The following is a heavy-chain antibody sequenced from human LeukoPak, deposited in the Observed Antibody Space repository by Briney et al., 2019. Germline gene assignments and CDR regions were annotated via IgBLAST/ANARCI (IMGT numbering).Heavy chain of an antibody. CDR1: GFTFSDYH. CDR2: ISSSGGTI. V-gene: IGHV3-11*01. CDR3: AKRVTGTSTGYYFDN. J-gene: IGHJ4*02. Sequence: GGSLRLSRAASGFTFSDYHMSWIRQVPGKGLEWISYISSSGGTISYADSVKGRFTISRDNSKNTLYLQMNSLRAEDTAVYYCAKRVTGTSTGYYFDNWGQGTLVTVSS. D-gene: IGHD1-1*01.